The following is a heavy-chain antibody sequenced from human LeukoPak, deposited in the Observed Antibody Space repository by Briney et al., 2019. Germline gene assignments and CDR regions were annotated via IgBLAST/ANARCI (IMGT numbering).Heavy chain of an antibody. J-gene: IGHJ4*02. D-gene: IGHD3-10*01. V-gene: IGHV1-69*01. Sequence: ASVKVSCKASGGTFSSYAISWVRQAPGQGLEWMGGIIPIFGTANYAQKFQGRVTITAGESTSTAYMELSSLRSEDTAVYYCARGFGELLPFDYWGQGTLVTVSS. CDR3: ARGFGELLPFDY. CDR2: IIPIFGTA. CDR1: GGTFSSYA.